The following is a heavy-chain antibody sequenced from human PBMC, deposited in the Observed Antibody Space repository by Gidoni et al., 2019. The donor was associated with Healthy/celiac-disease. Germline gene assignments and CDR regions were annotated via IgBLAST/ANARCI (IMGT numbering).Heavy chain of an antibody. CDR1: GFSLSTSGVG. CDR3: ARRSVYSGYYDAFDI. Sequence: QITLKESGPTLVKPTQTLTLTCTFSGFSLSTSGVGVGWIRQPPGKALEWLALIYWDDDKRYSPSLKSRLTITKDTPTNQVVLTMTNMDPVDTATYYCARRSVYSGYYDAFDIWGQGTMVTVSS. J-gene: IGHJ3*02. D-gene: IGHD5-12*01. V-gene: IGHV2-5*02. CDR2: IYWDDDK.